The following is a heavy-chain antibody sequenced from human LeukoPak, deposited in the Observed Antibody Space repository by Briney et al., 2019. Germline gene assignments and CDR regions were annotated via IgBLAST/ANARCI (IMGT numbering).Heavy chain of an antibody. V-gene: IGHV4-59*08. CDR2: IHSSGGT. Sequence: SETLSLTCTVSGGSINSYYWSWIRQPPGKGLEWIGYIHSSGGTNYNPSLKSRVTISVDTSKNQFSLKLTSVTAADTAVYYCARHDSSRLPLDYWGQGTLVTVSS. CDR3: ARHDSSRLPLDY. CDR1: GGSINSYY. D-gene: IGHD6-25*01. J-gene: IGHJ4*02.